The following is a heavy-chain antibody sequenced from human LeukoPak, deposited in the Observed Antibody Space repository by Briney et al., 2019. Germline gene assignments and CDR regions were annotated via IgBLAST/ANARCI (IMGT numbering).Heavy chain of an antibody. CDR1: GFTLSSYG. J-gene: IGHJ6*02. V-gene: IGHV3-30*02. Sequence: PGGSLRLSCAASGFTLSSYGMHWVRQAPGKGLEWVAFIRYDGSNKYYADSVKGRFTIYRDNSKNTLYLQMNSLRAEDTAVYYCAKDATGAYGDYPPNYYYGMDVWGQGTTVTVSS. CDR3: AKDATGAYGDYPPNYYYGMDV. D-gene: IGHD4-17*01. CDR2: IRYDGSNK.